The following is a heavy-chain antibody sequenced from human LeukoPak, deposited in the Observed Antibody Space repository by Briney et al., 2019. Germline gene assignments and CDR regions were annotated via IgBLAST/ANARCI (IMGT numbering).Heavy chain of an antibody. CDR1: GGSISSYY. CDR3: ARAPAYSGSYYSYYYMDV. D-gene: IGHD1-26*01. J-gene: IGHJ6*03. CDR2: IYYSGST. Sequence: SETLSLTCTVSGGSISSYYWSWLRQPPGKGLEWIGYIYYSGSTNYNPSLKSRVIISIDTSKNQFSLKLSSVTAADTAVYYCARAPAYSGSYYSYYYMDVWGKGTTVTVSS. V-gene: IGHV4-59*01.